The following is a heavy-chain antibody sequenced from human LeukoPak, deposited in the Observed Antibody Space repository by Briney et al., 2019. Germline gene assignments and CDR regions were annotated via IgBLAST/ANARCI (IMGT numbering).Heavy chain of an antibody. CDR3: AREPPTGAMATGDAFDI. CDR1: GFTFSDYY. D-gene: IGHD5-18*01. V-gene: IGHV3-11*01. Sequence: PGGSLRLSCAASGFTFSDYYMSWIRQAPGKGLEWVSYISSSGSTIYYADSVKGRFTISRDNAKNSLYLQMNSLRAEDTAVYYCAREPPTGAMATGDAFDIWGQGTMVTVSS. CDR2: ISSSGSTI. J-gene: IGHJ3*02.